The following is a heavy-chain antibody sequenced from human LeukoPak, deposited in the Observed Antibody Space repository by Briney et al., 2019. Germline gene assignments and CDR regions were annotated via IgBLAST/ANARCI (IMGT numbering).Heavy chain of an antibody. CDR1: GFTFSSYS. D-gene: IGHD2-2*01. CDR2: ISSSSSYI. J-gene: IGHJ4*02. CDR3: ARAAIVVVPAAILPEDY. V-gene: IGHV3-21*01. Sequence: GGSLRLSCAASGFTFSSYSMNWVRQAPGKGLEWVPSISSSSSYIYYADSVKGRFTISRDNAKNSLYLQMNSLRAEDTAVYYCARAAIVVVPAAILPEDYWGQGTLVTVS.